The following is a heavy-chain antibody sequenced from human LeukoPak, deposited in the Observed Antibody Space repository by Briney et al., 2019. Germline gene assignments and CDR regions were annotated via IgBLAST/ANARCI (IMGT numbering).Heavy chain of an antibody. CDR2: IYPGDSDT. D-gene: IGHD6-13*01. Sequence: GESLKISCKGSGYSFTSYWIGWVRQLPGKGLEWMGIIYPGDSDTRYSPSFQGQVTISADKSISTAYLQWSSLKASDTAMYYCARRLMPGCNSWLNWFDPWGQGTLVTVSS. V-gene: IGHV5-51*01. J-gene: IGHJ5*02. CDR3: ARRLMPGCNSWLNWFDP. CDR1: GYSFTSYW.